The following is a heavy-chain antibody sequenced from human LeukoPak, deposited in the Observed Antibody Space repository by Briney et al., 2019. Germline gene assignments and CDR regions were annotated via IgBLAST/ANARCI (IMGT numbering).Heavy chain of an antibody. D-gene: IGHD6-13*01. CDR1: GGSISSGGYS. V-gene: IGHV4-30-2*01. J-gene: IGHJ4*02. CDR2: IYHSGST. Sequence: SETLSLTCAVSGGSISSGGYSWSWIRQPPGKGLEWIGYIYHSGSTYYNPSLKSRVTISVDRSKNQFSLKLSSVTAADTAVYYCARGSYSSSCRFDYWGQGTLVTVSS. CDR3: ARGSYSSSCRFDY.